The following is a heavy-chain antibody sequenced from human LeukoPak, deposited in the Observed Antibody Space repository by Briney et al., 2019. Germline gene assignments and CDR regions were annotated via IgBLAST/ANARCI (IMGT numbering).Heavy chain of an antibody. CDR2: IYHSGST. D-gene: IGHD3-22*01. J-gene: IGHJ3*02. Sequence: KSSQTLSLTCAVSGGSISSGGYSWSWIRQPPGKGLEWIGYIYHSGSTYYNPSLKSRVTISVDRSKNQFSLKLSSVTAADTAVYYCASGYYDSSGYYGAFDIWGQGTMVTVSS. CDR1: GGSISSGGYS. V-gene: IGHV4-30-2*01. CDR3: ASGYYDSSGYYGAFDI.